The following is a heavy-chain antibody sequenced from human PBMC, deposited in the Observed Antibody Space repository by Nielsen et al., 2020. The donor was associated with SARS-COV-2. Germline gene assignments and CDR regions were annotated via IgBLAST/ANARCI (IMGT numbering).Heavy chain of an antibody. CDR3: ATVAWELLPSGYYFDY. CDR1: GYTLTELS. Sequence: ASVKASCKVSGYTLTELSMHWVRQAPGKGLEWMGGFDPEDGETIYAQKFQGRVTMTEDTSTDTAYMELSSLRSEDTAVYYCATVAWELLPSGYYFDYWGQGTLVTVSS. CDR2: FDPEDGET. V-gene: IGHV1-24*01. J-gene: IGHJ4*02. D-gene: IGHD1-26*01.